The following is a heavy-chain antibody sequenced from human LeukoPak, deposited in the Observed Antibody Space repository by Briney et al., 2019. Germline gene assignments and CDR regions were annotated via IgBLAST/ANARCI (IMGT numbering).Heavy chain of an antibody. CDR1: GGSISSYY. J-gene: IGHJ5*02. CDR2: INHSGST. Sequence: PSETLSPTCTVSGGSISSYYWSWIRQPPGKGLEWIGEINHSGSTNYNPSLKSRVTISVDTSKNQFSLKLSSVTAADTAVYYCARGPDSSGYSNWLDPWGQGTLVTVSS. V-gene: IGHV4-34*01. D-gene: IGHD3-22*01. CDR3: ARGPDSSGYSNWLDP.